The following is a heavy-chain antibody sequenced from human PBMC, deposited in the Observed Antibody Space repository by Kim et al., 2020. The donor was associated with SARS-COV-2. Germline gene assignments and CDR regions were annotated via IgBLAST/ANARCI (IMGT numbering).Heavy chain of an antibody. D-gene: IGHD3-22*01. CDR1: GGSFSGYY. CDR2: INHSGSA. Sequence: SETLSLTCAVYGGSFSGYYWTWIRQPPGKGLEWIGEINHSGSANYNPSLKSRVTLSLDTSKNQFSLKLSSVTAADTAVYYCARGLSSITMLVVVFTGGIYSRDGWGQGTTVTVSS. CDR3: ARGLSSITMLVVVFTGGIYSRDG. J-gene: IGHJ6*02. V-gene: IGHV4-34*01.